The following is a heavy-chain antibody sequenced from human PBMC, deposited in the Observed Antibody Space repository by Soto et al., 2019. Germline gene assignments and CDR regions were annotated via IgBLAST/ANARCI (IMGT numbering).Heavy chain of an antibody. CDR1: GGSISSGGYS. CDR3: ARGITMVRGVTYFDY. V-gene: IGHV4-30-2*01. J-gene: IGHJ4*02. Sequence: QLQLQESGSGLVKPSQTLSLTCAVSGGSISSGGYSWSWIRQPPGKGLEWIGYIYHSGSTYYNPSLKSRVTISVDRPKNQFSLKLSSVTAADTAVYYCARGITMVRGVTYFDYWGQGTLVTVSS. D-gene: IGHD3-10*01. CDR2: IYHSGST.